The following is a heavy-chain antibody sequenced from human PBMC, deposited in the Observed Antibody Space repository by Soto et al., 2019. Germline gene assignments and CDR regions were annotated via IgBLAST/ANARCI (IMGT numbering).Heavy chain of an antibody. Sequence: PSETLSLTCTVSGGSIISNNWWIWVRQPPGRGLEWIGEIYHRGSTNYNPSLKSRISMSLDRSKNQFPLRLSPVTAADTAIYYCARAPFDYWGQGTLVTVSS. CDR3: ARAPFDY. CDR2: IYHRGST. V-gene: IGHV4-4*02. CDR1: GGSIISNNW. J-gene: IGHJ4*02.